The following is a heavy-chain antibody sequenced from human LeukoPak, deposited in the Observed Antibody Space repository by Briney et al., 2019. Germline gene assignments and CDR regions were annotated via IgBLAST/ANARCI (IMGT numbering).Heavy chain of an antibody. J-gene: IGHJ4*02. Sequence: SETLSLTCTVSGGSISSSSYYWGWIRQPPGKGLEWIGSIYYSGSTYYNPSLKSRVTISVDTSKNQFSLKPSSVTAADTAVYYCARHRVTIFGVVTYFDYWGQGTLVTVSS. CDR1: GGSISSSSYY. CDR2: IYYSGST. V-gene: IGHV4-39*01. D-gene: IGHD3-3*01. CDR3: ARHRVTIFGVVTYFDY.